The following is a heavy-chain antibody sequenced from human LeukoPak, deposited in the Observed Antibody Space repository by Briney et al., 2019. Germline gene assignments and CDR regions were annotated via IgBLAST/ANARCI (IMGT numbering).Heavy chain of an antibody. CDR2: INPSGDST. J-gene: IGHJ4*02. Sequence: GASVKVSCKASGYTFTINHIQWVRQAPGQGLEWMGVINPSGDSTTYAQNFQGRVTMTRDTSTSTVYMELRSLRSEDTAIYYCAKLATSDTGETYWGQGTLVTVSS. CDR3: AKLATSDTGETY. D-gene: IGHD3-16*01. V-gene: IGHV1-46*01. CDR1: GYTFTINH.